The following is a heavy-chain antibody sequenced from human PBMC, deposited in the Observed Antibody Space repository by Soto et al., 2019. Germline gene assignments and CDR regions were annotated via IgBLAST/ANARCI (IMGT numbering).Heavy chain of an antibody. V-gene: IGHV3-72*01. CDR2: SRNRVNNHST. Sequence: GGSLRLSCTVSAVSEFSFSDQYMDWVRQAPGKGLEWVGRSRNRVNNHSTAYAASVQGRFTISRDESKNTVYLQMNNLRAEDSATYYCARELSGSWYSWFDPWGQGTLVTVSS. CDR3: ARELSGSWYSWFDP. D-gene: IGHD6-13*01. CDR1: EFSFSDQY. J-gene: IGHJ5*02.